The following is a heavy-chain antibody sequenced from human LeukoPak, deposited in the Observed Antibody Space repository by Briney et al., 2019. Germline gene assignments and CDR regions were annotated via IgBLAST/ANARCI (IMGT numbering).Heavy chain of an antibody. J-gene: IGHJ5*02. CDR2: ISGSGGST. D-gene: IGHD6-13*01. CDR1: GYTFSSYA. V-gene: IGHV3-23*01. Sequence: GGSLRLSCAASGYTFSSYAMSWVRQAPGKGLEWGSAISGSGGSTDYADSVKGRFTISRDNSKNTLYLQMDSLRAEDTAVYYCAKNPSSSWYRRDWFDPWGQGTLVTVSS. CDR3: AKNPSSSWYRRDWFDP.